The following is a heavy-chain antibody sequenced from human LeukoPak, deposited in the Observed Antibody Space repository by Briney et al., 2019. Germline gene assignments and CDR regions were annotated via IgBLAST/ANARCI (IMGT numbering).Heavy chain of an antibody. CDR3: AKDSGYSYGEGYYFDY. CDR2: ISGSGGST. D-gene: IGHD5-18*01. J-gene: IGHJ4*02. V-gene: IGHV3-23*01. CDR1: GFTFSSYA. Sequence: SGGSLRLSCAASGFTFSSYAMSWVRQAPGKGLEWVSAISGSGGSTYYADSVKGRFTISRDNSKNTLYLRMNSLRAEDTAVYYCAKDSGYSYGEGYYFDYWGQGTLVTVSS.